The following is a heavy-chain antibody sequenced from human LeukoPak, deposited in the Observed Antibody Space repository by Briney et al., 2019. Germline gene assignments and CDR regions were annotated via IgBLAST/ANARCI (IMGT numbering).Heavy chain of an antibody. Sequence: GGSLRLSCAASGFSFSNYWMKWVRQAPEKGLEWVANINQDGSVKVYVDSVKGRFIISGDNAKNSLYLQMNSLGPDDTAVYYCATLRRASPGDYWGQGTLVTVSS. CDR2: INQDGSVK. D-gene: IGHD3-10*01. V-gene: IGHV3-7*01. CDR1: GFSFSNYW. J-gene: IGHJ4*02. CDR3: ATLRRASPGDY.